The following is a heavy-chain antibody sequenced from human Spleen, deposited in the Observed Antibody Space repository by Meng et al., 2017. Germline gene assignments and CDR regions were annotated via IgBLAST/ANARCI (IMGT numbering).Heavy chain of an antibody. D-gene: IGHD4-11*01. CDR2: IYYSGTT. J-gene: IGHJ4*02. CDR3: ARGPTTTAHDFDY. Sequence: ESGPGLVKPSEALSLPCSVSGDSISARDFFWAWLRQPPGERPEWIGYIYYSGTTYYNPSLQSRVTMSIDTSKNQFYLKLTSVTAADTAVYYCARGPTTTAHDFDYWGQGTLVTVSS. V-gene: IGHV4-39*07. CDR1: GDSISARDFF.